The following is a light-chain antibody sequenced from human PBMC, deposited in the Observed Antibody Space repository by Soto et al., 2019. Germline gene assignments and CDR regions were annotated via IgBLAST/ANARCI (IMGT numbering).Light chain of an antibody. Sequence: QSVLTQPASVSGSPGQSITVSCTGTSSDIGFYNYVSWYQQHPGKAPKLIIYEVSNRPSEVSNRFSGSKSGNTASLTVSGLQAEDEADYYCASFTTTSTRVFGTGTKVTGL. J-gene: IGLJ1*01. CDR1: SSDIGFYNY. CDR2: EVS. V-gene: IGLV2-14*01. CDR3: ASFTTTSTRV.